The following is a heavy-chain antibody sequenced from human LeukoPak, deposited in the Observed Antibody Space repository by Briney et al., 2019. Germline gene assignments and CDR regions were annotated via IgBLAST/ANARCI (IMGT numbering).Heavy chain of an antibody. CDR3: AKDLMGATENDY. D-gene: IGHD1-26*01. V-gene: IGHV3-30*18. CDR2: ISYDGSNK. Sequence: GGSLRLSCAASGFTFSSYGMHWVRQTPGKGLEWVAVISYDGSNKYYADSVKGRFTISRDNSKYTLYLQMNSLRAEDTAVYYCAKDLMGATENDYWGQGTLVTVSS. J-gene: IGHJ4*02. CDR1: GFTFSSYG.